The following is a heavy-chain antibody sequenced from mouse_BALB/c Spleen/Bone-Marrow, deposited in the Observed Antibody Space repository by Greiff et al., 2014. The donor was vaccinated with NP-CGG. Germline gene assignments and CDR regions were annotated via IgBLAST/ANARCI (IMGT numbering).Heavy chain of an antibody. CDR1: GYTFTDYW. D-gene: IGHD4-1*01. CDR2: ILPGSGNT. Sequence: VQLQQSGAELMKPGASVRISCKATGYTFTDYWIQWVKQRPGHGLEWIGEILPGSGNTNYNEKFKGKATFTADAPSNTAYMQLSSLTSEDSAVYYCARSGIRADFSFDYWGQGTTLTVSS. CDR3: ARSGIRADFSFDY. J-gene: IGHJ2*01. V-gene: IGHV1-9*01.